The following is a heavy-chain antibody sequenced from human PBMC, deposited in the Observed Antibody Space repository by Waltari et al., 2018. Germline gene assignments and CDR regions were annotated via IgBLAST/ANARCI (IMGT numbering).Heavy chain of an antibody. V-gene: IGHV3-33*01. J-gene: IGHJ4*02. CDR1: GFTFKTYG. CDR2: ISYDGNNK. CDR3: AREAPFGVVTSFDY. D-gene: IGHD3-3*01. Sequence: QVQLVESGGGVAQPGWSLRLSCAASGFTFKTYGMHWVRQAPGKGLEGVAVISYDGNNKYYGDSVRGRFTISRDNSKSTLFLQMNNLRAEDTAIYYCAREAPFGVVTSFDYWGQGILATVSS.